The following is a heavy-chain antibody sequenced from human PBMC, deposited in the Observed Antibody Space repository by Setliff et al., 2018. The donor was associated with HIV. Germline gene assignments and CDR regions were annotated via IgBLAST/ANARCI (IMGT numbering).Heavy chain of an antibody. V-gene: IGHV5-51*01. J-gene: IGHJ4*02. Sequence: RGESLKISCQASGYSFTNYWIGWVRQMPGKSLEWIGVIHPGDFVTRYGPSFQGQVFISADRSITTAYLQWDSLKASDTAMYYCTRRRRAPGIEDLEAYWGQGTLVTVSS. CDR2: IHPGDFVT. CDR3: TRRRRAPGIEDLEAY. D-gene: IGHD1-26*01. CDR1: GYSFTNYW.